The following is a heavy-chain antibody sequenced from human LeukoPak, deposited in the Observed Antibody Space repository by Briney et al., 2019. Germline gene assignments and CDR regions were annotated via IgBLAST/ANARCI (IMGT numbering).Heavy chain of an antibody. Sequence: GGSLRLSCAASGFTFSSYSMNWVRQAPGKGLEWVSSISSSSSYIYYADSVKGRFTISRDNAKNSLYLQMNSLRAEDTAVYYCASSPGGYYDILTGYRKDDKFDYWGQGTLVAVSS. CDR1: GFTFSSYS. CDR3: ASSPGGYYDILTGYRKDDKFDY. J-gene: IGHJ4*02. CDR2: ISSSSSYI. V-gene: IGHV3-21*01. D-gene: IGHD3-9*01.